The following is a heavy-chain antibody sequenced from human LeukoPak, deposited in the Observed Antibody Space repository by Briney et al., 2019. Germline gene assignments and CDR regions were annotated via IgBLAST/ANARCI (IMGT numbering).Heavy chain of an antibody. J-gene: IGHJ4*02. CDR2: IYHSGST. CDR1: GGSISSGGYS. D-gene: IGHD4-17*01. Sequence: SETLSLTCAVSGGSISSGGYSWSWIRQPPGKGLEWIGYIYHSGSTYYNPSLKSRVTISVGRSKNQFSLKLSSVTAADTAVYYCARGGYDYGDYGLDYWGQGTLVTVSS. V-gene: IGHV4-30-2*01. CDR3: ARGGYDYGDYGLDY.